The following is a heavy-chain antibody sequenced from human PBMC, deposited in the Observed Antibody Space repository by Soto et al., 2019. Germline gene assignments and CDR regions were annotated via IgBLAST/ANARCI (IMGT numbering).Heavy chain of an antibody. V-gene: IGHV1-3*01. Sequence: QVQLLQSGAEVREPGASVRVSCTTSGYTFTKYNIHWLRQAPGQSLEWMGWINAGNGNTRYSQRLQGRVTMTADTSASVAHMAMASLTTEDTGTYFCARAEQDYFGVADFFDSWGQGTLVLVSS. CDR3: ARAEQDYFGVADFFDS. D-gene: IGHD3-10*01. CDR2: INAGNGNT. CDR1: GYTFTKYN. J-gene: IGHJ4*02.